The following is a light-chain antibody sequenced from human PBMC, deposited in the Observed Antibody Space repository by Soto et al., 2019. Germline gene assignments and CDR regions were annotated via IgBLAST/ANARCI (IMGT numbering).Light chain of an antibody. CDR2: AAS. J-gene: IGKJ2*01. Sequence: DIQMTQSPSSLSASIGDRVTITCRASQNINSHLNWYQQKPGKAPKVLIYAASRLQSGVPSRFSGSGSGTEFTLTISSLEPEDFATYYCQQSHITTLFTFGKGNKLEIK. CDR1: QNINSH. CDR3: QQSHITTLFT. V-gene: IGKV1-39*01.